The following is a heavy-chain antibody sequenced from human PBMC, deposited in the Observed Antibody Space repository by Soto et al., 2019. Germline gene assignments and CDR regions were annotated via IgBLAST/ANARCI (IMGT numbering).Heavy chain of an antibody. CDR3: ARDAEMATINGYFDY. V-gene: IGHV4-4*07. CDR2: IYTSGST. J-gene: IGHJ4*02. CDR1: GGSISSYY. D-gene: IGHD5-12*01. Sequence: SETLSLTCTVSGGSISSYYWSWIRQPAGKGLEWIGRIYTSGSTNYNPSLKSRVTMSVDTSKNQFSLKLSSVTAADTVVYYCARDAEMATINGYFDYWGQGTLVTVSS.